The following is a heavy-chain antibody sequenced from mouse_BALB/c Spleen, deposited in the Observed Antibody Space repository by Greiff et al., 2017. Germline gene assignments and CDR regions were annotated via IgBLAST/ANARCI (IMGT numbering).Heavy chain of an antibody. V-gene: IGHV5-17*02. J-gene: IGHJ4*01. CDR1: GFTFSSYA. D-gene: IGHD2-4*01. Sequence: DVKLVESGGGLVKPGGSLKLSCAASGFTFSSYAMSWVRQSPEKRLEWVAYISSGSSTIYYADTVKGRFTISRDNPKNTLFLQMTSLRSEDTAMYYCARSGDYGYAMDYWGQGTSVTVSS. CDR2: ISSGSSTI. CDR3: ARSGDYGYAMDY.